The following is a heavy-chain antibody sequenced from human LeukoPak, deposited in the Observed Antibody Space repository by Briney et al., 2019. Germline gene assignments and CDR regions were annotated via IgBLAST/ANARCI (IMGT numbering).Heavy chain of an antibody. Sequence: SETLSLTCTVAGGSISSSSYYWGWIRQPPGKGLEWIGYIYYSGSTNYNPSLKSRVTISVDTSKNQFSLKLSSVTAADTAVYYCARDCSGGSCYSTSDAFDIWGQGTMVTVSS. J-gene: IGHJ3*02. CDR3: ARDCSGGSCYSTSDAFDI. CDR1: GGSISSSSYY. D-gene: IGHD2-15*01. V-gene: IGHV4-61*01. CDR2: IYYSGST.